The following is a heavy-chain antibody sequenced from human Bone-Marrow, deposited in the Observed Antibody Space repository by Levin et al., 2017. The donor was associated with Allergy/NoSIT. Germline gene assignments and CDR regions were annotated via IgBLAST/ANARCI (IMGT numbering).Heavy chain of an antibody. CDR3: ASLYTGVVPYVDS. V-gene: IGHV3-33*01. J-gene: IGHJ1*01. CDR2: IWYDGSNQ. Sequence: GESLKISCAASGFAFQSYAMHWVRQAPGKGLEWVAVIWYDGSNQHYADSVKGRFTISRDNSETTLYLEMHSLRADDTAVYYCASLYTGVVPYVDSWGPGTLVTVSS. CDR1: GFAFQSYA. D-gene: IGHD2-2*02.